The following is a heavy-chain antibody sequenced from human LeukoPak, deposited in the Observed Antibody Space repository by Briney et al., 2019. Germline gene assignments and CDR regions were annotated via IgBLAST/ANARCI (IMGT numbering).Heavy chain of an antibody. CDR2: INHSGST. J-gene: IGHJ6*02. V-gene: IGHV4-34*01. CDR1: GGSFSGYY. CDR3: ARMFVLMVYSKLYYYGMDV. Sequence: SETLSLTCPVYGGSFSGYYWSWIRQPPGKGLEWIGEINHSGSTNYNPSLKSRVTISVDTSKNQFSLKLSSVTAADTAVYYCARMFVLMVYSKLYYYGMDVWGQGTTVTVSS. D-gene: IGHD2-8*01.